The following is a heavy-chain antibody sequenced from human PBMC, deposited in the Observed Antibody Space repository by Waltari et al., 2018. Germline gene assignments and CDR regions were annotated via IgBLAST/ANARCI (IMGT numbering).Heavy chain of an antibody. D-gene: IGHD6-6*01. CDR2: IRSKAYGGTT. Sequence: EVQLVESGGGLVQPGRSLRPSCTASGFTFGDYAMSWFRQAPGKGLEWVGFIRSKAYGGTTEYAASVKGRFTISRDDSKSIAYLQMNSLKTEDTAVYYCTRGSIAARPPFDYWGQGTLVTVSS. J-gene: IGHJ4*02. CDR1: GFTFGDYA. V-gene: IGHV3-49*03. CDR3: TRGSIAARPPFDY.